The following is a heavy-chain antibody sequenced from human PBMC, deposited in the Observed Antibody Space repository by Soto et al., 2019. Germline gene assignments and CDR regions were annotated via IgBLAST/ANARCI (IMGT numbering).Heavy chain of an antibody. CDR2: TSYDGNNE. CDR3: AKDKGVFNWATSYFDY. Sequence: GESLRLSIAASGFTFSNYAMHWVRQAPGKGLEWVALTSYDGNNEYYTDSVKGRFTISRDNSKNTLFLQMNSPRPEDTAVYYCAKDKGVFNWATSYFDYWGQGALVTVSS. V-gene: IGHV3-30*18. J-gene: IGHJ4*02. CDR1: GFTFSNYA. D-gene: IGHD1-1*01.